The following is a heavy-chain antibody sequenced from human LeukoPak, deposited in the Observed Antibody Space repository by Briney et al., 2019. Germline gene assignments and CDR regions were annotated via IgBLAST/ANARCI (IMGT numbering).Heavy chain of an antibody. Sequence: PSETLSLTCTVSGGSISSYYWSWIRQPPGKGLEWIGYIYYSGSTNYNPSLKSRVTISVDTSKNQFSLKLSSVTAADTAVYYCASSPNYYYYYMDVWGKGTTVTVSS. J-gene: IGHJ6*03. CDR3: ASSPNYYYYYMDV. CDR1: GGSISSYY. V-gene: IGHV4-59*01. CDR2: IYYSGST.